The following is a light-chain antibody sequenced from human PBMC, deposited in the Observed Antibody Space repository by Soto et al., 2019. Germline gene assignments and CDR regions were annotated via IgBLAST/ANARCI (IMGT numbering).Light chain of an antibody. CDR2: GAS. J-gene: IGKJ1*01. V-gene: IGKV3-15*01. CDR1: QSVSSN. CDR3: QQYNNWPQT. Sequence: EIVLTQSPGTLSLSPWERATLSRRASQSVSSNLAWYQQKPGQAPRLLIYGASTRATGIPARFSGSGSGTEFTLTISSLQSEDFAVYYCQQYNNWPQTFGQGTKVDI.